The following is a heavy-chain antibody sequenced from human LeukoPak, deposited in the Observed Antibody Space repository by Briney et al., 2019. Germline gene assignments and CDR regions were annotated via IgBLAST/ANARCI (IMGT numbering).Heavy chain of an antibody. J-gene: IGHJ3*02. CDR3: ARDANSRTTGTTGAFDI. CDR1: GGSFSGYY. D-gene: IGHD1-1*01. Sequence: PSETLSLTCAVYGGSFSGYYWSWIRQPAGKGLEWIGRIYTSGSTNYNPSLKSRVTMSVDTSKNQFSLKLSSVTAADTAVYYCARDANSRTTGTTGAFDIWGQGTMVTVSS. V-gene: IGHV4-4*07. CDR2: IYTSGST.